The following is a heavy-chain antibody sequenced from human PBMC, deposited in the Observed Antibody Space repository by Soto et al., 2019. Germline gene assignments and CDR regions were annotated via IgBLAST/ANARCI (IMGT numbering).Heavy chain of an antibody. D-gene: IGHD4-4*01. Sequence: GGSLRLSCSASGFTFSSYAMHWVRQAPGKGLEYVSAISSNGGSTYYADSVKGRFTISRDNSKNTLYLQMSSLRAEDTAVYYYFKDSFGNYFVNLFDPWGQGTLVTFSS. CDR2: ISSNGGST. CDR3: FKDSFGNYFVNLFDP. CDR1: GFTFSSYA. V-gene: IGHV3-64D*08. J-gene: IGHJ5*02.